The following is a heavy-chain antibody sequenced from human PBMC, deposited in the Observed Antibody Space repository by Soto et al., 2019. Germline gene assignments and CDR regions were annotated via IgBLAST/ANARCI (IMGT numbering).Heavy chain of an antibody. CDR3: AKIPAVVTPFGPAAN. Sequence: PGGALRLSCAASGFTVSSYGMHWVRQAPGKGLEWVAVISYDGSNKYYADSVKGRFTISRDNSKNTLYLQMNSLRAEDTAVYYCAKIPAVVTPFGPAANWGQGTLVTVSS. J-gene: IGHJ4*02. CDR2: ISYDGSNK. V-gene: IGHV3-30*18. CDR1: GFTVSSYG. D-gene: IGHD2-21*02.